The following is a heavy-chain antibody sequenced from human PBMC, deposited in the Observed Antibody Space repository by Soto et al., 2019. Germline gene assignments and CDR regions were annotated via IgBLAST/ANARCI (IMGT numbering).Heavy chain of an antibody. CDR1: GDSISSYY. CDR3: ALRSMAVVPEY. V-gene: IGHV4-59*01. J-gene: IGHJ4*02. D-gene: IGHD3-22*01. CDR2: LYYGRSA. Sequence: QVQLQESGPGLVKPSETLSLTCAVSGDSISSYYCMWIRQPPGKGLESIGYLYYGRSANYNPSLKRRVTLSVDTTTNQCSLTLSSMTAADTAVYYCALRSMAVVPEYWGQGTLVTVSS.